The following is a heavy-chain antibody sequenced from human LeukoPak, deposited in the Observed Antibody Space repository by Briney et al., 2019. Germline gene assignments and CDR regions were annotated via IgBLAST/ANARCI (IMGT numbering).Heavy chain of an antibody. Sequence: ASVKVSCKASGYTFTSYDINWVRQATGQGLEWMGWMNPNSGNTGYAQKFQGRVTMTEDTSTDTAYMELSSLRSEDTAVYYCATELVDTAMANGGLDYWGQGTLVTVSS. CDR2: MNPNSGNT. V-gene: IGHV1-8*02. J-gene: IGHJ4*02. D-gene: IGHD5-18*01. CDR1: GYTFTSYD. CDR3: ATELVDTAMANGGLDY.